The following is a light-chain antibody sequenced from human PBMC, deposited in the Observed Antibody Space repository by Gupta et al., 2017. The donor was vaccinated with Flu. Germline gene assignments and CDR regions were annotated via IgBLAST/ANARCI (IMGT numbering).Light chain of an antibody. V-gene: IGLV1-44*01. CDR2: SNH. CDR1: SSNIRSNT. CDR3: AAWDDRLNGVV. Sequence: QSVLTQPPSASGTPGQRVTISCSGSSSNIRSNTVNWYQQFPGTAPKLLIYSNHQRPSGVPDRFSGSKSDTSDSLAISGLQSEDEAEYYCAAWDDRLNGVVFGGGTKLTVL. J-gene: IGLJ3*02.